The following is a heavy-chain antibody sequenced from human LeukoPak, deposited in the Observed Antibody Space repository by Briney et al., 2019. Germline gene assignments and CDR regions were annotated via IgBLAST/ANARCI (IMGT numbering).Heavy chain of an antibody. V-gene: IGHV4-34*01. CDR3: ARGVVVVSAFDI. D-gene: IGHD2-15*01. CDR1: GGSFSGYY. Sequence: SETLSLTCAVYGGSFSGYYWSWIRQPPGKGLEWIGEINHSGSTNYNPSLKSRVTISVDTSKNQFSLKLSSVTAADTAVYYCARGVVVVSAFDIWGQGTLVTVSS. J-gene: IGHJ3*02. CDR2: INHSGST.